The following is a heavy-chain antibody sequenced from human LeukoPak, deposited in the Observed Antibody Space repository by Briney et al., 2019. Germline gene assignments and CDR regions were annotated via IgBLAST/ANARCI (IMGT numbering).Heavy chain of an antibody. J-gene: IGHJ4*02. D-gene: IGHD3-10*01. Sequence: SGGSLRLSCAASGFTFSSYAMSWVRQAPGKGLEWVSAISGSGGSTYYADSVKGRFTISRDNSKNTLYLQMNSLRAEDTAVYYCAKDGGITMVRGVLDYWGQGTLVTVSS. V-gene: IGHV3-23*01. CDR1: GFTFSSYA. CDR3: AKDGGITMVRGVLDY. CDR2: ISGSGGST.